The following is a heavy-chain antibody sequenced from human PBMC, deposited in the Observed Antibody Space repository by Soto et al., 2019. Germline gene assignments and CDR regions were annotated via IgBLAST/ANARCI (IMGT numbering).Heavy chain of an antibody. CDR2: INPNGGVT. D-gene: IGHD5-12*01. J-gene: IGHJ6*03. CDR3: ARESGGATATLDYYYFYMDV. Sequence: ASVKVSCKTSGDSFNDYYIHWVRQAPGQGLEWMGWINPNGGVTKYAQKFRGRVTVTRDTSIRTVYMELSSLRSDDTAVYHCARESGGATATLDYYYFYMDVWGKGTTVTVSS. CDR1: GDSFNDYY. V-gene: IGHV1-2*02.